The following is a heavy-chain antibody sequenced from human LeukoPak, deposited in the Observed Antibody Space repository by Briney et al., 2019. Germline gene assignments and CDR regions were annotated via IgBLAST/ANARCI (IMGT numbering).Heavy chain of an antibody. V-gene: IGHV4-4*07. CDR2: VYPSGTT. CDR1: RGSISNYW. Sequence: SETLSLTCTVSRGSISNYWWSWIRQAAGKGLEWIGRVYPSGTTHYNPSLQSRDTLSVDTSKNQFSLKLSSLTAADTAVYYCARDAGGYEDYWGQGTLVTVSS. D-gene: IGHD5-12*01. J-gene: IGHJ4*02. CDR3: ARDAGGYEDY.